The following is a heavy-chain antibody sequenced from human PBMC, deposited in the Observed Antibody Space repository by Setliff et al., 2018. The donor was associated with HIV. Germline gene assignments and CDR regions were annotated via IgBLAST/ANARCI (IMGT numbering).Heavy chain of an antibody. CDR2: ISHSGST. CDR1: GGSFSGFY. V-gene: IGHV4-34*01. CDR3: VRHSRYYGSGSYLPPTIDY. D-gene: IGHD3-10*01. J-gene: IGHJ4*02. Sequence: SETLSLTCAVYGGSFSGFYWSWFRQPPGKRLNWIGEISHSGSTNYNPSLKSRVTMSVDTSKNQFSLKLSSVTAADTAVYYCVRHSRYYGSGSYLPPTIDYWGQGTLVTVSS.